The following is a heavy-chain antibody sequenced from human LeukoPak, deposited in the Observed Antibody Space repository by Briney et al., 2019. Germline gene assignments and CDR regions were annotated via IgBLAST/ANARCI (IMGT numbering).Heavy chain of an antibody. CDR3: AKLQMVAATRFDY. D-gene: IGHD2-15*01. CDR1: GFTFSSYA. V-gene: IGHV3-23*01. CDR2: ISGSGGST. J-gene: IGHJ4*02. Sequence: GGSLRLSCVVSGFTFSSYAMSWVRQAPGKGLEWVSGISGSGGSTYYADSVKGRFTISRDNTKNTLYLQMNSLRAEDTAVYYCAKLQMVAATRFDYWGQGTLVTVSS.